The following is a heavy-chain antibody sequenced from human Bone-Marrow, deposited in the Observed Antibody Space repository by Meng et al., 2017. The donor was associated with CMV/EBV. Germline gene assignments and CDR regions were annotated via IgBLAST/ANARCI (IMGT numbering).Heavy chain of an antibody. J-gene: IGHJ3*02. CDR2: IYYSGST. V-gene: IGHV4-38-2*02. CDR1: GYSISSGYY. Sequence: SETLSLTCTVSGYSISSGYYWGWIRQPPGKGLEWIGSIYYSGSTYYNPSLKSRVTISVDTSKNQFSLKLSSVTAADTAVYYCARDMGVGASNAFDIWGQGTMVTVSS. D-gene: IGHD1-26*01. CDR3: ARDMGVGASNAFDI.